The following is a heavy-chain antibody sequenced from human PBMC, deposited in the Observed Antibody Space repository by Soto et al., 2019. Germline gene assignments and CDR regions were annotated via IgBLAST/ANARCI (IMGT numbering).Heavy chain of an antibody. CDR3: ARDQFYGDYDYYYYGMDV. J-gene: IGHJ6*02. CDR1: GYTFTSYG. Sequence: QVQLVQSGAEVKKPGASVKVSCKASGYTFTSYGISWVRQAPGQGLEWMGWISAYNGNTNYAQNLQGRVTMTTDTSTSTSYMELRSLRSDDTAVYYCARDQFYGDYDYYYYGMDVWGQGPPVTVSS. V-gene: IGHV1-18*01. CDR2: ISAYNGNT. D-gene: IGHD4-17*01.